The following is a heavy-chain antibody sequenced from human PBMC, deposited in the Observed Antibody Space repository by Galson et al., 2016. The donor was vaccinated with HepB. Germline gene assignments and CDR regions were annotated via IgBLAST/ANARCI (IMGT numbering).Heavy chain of an antibody. CDR1: GFTFSNYD. D-gene: IGHD5-18*01. CDR3: AKDRGGRVDTGTLDY. V-gene: IGHV3-13*01. Sequence: SLRLSCAAFGFTFSNYDMHWVRQSMGKGLEWVSGYVVAGNTYYADSVKGRFTISREDGENSLYLQMNSLRAGDAAVYYCAKDRGGRVDTGTLDYWGQGTLVTVSS. J-gene: IGHJ4*02. CDR2: YVVAGNT.